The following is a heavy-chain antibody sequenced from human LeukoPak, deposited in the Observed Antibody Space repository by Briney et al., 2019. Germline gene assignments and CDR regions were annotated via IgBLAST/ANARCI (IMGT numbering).Heavy chain of an antibody. CDR1: GGSTSSSNYY. CDR3: ARLSNYGGHSGDGY. J-gene: IGHJ4*02. CDR2: IFYSATT. V-gene: IGHV4-39*01. D-gene: IGHD4-23*01. Sequence: PSETLSLTCSVSGGSTSSSNYYWGWIRQPPGKGLEWIGSIFYSATTHYNPSLKSPVTISVDTSKNQFSLKLSSVTAADTAVYYCARLSNYGGHSGDGYWGQRPLLTVSS.